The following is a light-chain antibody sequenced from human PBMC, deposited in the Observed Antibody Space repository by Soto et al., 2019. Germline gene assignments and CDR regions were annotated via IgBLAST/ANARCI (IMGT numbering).Light chain of an antibody. Sequence: QSALTQPPSASGSPGQSVTISCTGTSSDVGGYNYVSWYQQHPGKAPKLMIYEVSKRPSGVPDRFSGSKSGNTASLTVSGPQAEDETDYYCSSSAGRNKLGFGGVTK. J-gene: IGLJ2*01. CDR3: SSSAGRNKLG. CDR1: SSDVGGYNY. CDR2: EVS. V-gene: IGLV2-8*01.